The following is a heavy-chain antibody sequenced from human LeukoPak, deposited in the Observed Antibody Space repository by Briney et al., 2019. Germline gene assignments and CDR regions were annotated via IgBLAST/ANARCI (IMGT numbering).Heavy chain of an antibody. V-gene: IGHV3-7*05. J-gene: IGHJ5*02. Sequence: SGGSLRLSCAASGFTFSNYWMIWVRQAPGKGLERVGNIKQDGSEKRYADSVRGRFSISRDNAQTSLYLQMNSLRAEDTAVYYCARASDPWLQLTWGQGTLVTVSS. CDR2: IKQDGSEK. CDR1: GFTFSNYW. CDR3: ARASDPWLQLT. D-gene: IGHD5-24*01.